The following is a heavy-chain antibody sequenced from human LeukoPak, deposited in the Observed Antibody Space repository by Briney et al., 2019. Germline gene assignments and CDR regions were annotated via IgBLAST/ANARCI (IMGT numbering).Heavy chain of an antibody. Sequence: ASVKVSCKASGYTFTSYYMHWVRQAPGQGLEWMGGIIPIFGTANYAQKFQGRVTITADESTSTAYMELSSLRSEDTAVYYCARAGKYYYYMDVWGKGTTVTVSS. J-gene: IGHJ6*03. V-gene: IGHV1-69*13. CDR1: GYTFTSYY. CDR3: ARAGKYYYYMDV. CDR2: IIPIFGTA. D-gene: IGHD3-10*01.